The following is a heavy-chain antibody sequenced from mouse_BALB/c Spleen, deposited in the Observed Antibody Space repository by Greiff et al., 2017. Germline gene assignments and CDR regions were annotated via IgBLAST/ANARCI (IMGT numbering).Heavy chain of an antibody. Sequence: EVQRVESGGGLVKPGGSLKLSCAASGFTFSSYAMSWVRQTPEKRLEWVATISSGGSYTYYPDSVKGRFTISRDNAKNTLYLQMSSLRSEDTAMYYCARHYYGSSYDFAYWGQGTLVTVSA. V-gene: IGHV5-9-3*01. D-gene: IGHD1-1*01. CDR2: ISSGGSYT. CDR3: ARHYYGSSYDFAY. J-gene: IGHJ3*01. CDR1: GFTFSSYA.